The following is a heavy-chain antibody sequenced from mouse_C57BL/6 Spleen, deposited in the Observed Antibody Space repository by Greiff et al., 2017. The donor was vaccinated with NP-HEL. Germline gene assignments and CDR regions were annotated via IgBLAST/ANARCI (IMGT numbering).Heavy chain of an antibody. CDR1: GYTFTSYW. Sequence: QVQLQQPGAELVKPGASVKLSCKASGYTFTSYWMHWVKQRPGQGLEWIGMIHPNSGSTNYNEKFKSKATLTVDKSSSTAYMQLSSLTSEDSAVYYCAIKLYYYGSSHGDWYFDVWGTGTTVTVSS. CDR3: AIKLYYYGSSHGDWYFDV. CDR2: IHPNSGST. D-gene: IGHD1-1*01. V-gene: IGHV1-64*01. J-gene: IGHJ1*03.